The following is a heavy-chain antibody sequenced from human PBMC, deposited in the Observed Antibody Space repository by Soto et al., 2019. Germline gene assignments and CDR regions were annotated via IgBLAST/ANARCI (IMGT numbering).Heavy chain of an antibody. V-gene: IGHV4-4*02. J-gene: IGHJ4*02. CDR1: GGSISSSNW. CDR3: ASWPGGGSGLPGGNY. Sequence: SETLSLTCAVSGGSISSSNWWSWVRQPPGKGLEWIGEIYHSGSTNYNPSLKSRVTISVDKSKNQFSLKLSSVTAADTAVYYCASWPGGGSGLPGGNYWGQGTLVTVSS. CDR2: IYHSGST. D-gene: IGHD6-19*01.